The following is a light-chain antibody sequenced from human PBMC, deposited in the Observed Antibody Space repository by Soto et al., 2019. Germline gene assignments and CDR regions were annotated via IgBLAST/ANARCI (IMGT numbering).Light chain of an antibody. CDR1: QSIGSW. Sequence: DIQMTPSPSTLSASVGDRVIITCRASQSIGSWLAWYQQQPGKVPKLLIYTASTLQSGVPSRFSGSGSGAEFTLTISSLQPEDFATYYCQQYNTYPWTFGQGTKVDIK. CDR2: TAS. J-gene: IGKJ1*01. CDR3: QQYNTYPWT. V-gene: IGKV1-5*03.